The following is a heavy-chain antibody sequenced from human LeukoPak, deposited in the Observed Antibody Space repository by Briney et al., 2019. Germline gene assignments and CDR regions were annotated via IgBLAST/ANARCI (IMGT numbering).Heavy chain of an antibody. CDR2: ISGSGGST. J-gene: IGHJ4*02. Sequence: GGSLRLSCAASGFTFSSYAMSWVRQAPGKGLEWVSAISGSGGSTYYADSVRGRFTISRDNSKNTLYLQMNSLRAEDTAVYYCAKIGRYIAAAGAFDYWGQGALVTVSS. CDR1: GFTFSSYA. V-gene: IGHV3-23*01. D-gene: IGHD6-13*01. CDR3: AKIGRYIAAAGAFDY.